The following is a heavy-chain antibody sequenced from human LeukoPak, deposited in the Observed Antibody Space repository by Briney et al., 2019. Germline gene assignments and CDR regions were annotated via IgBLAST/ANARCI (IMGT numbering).Heavy chain of an antibody. V-gene: IGHV1-18*01. J-gene: IGHJ5*02. CDR3: ARDSNWFDP. Sequence: ASVKVSCKTSGYTFTSYDLNWVRQAPGQGLEWMGWISTYNGNRNSTQKFQDRVTMTTDTSTRTAYLELRGLRSDDTAVYYCARDSNWFDPWGQGTLVIVSS. CDR2: ISTYNGNR. CDR1: GYTFTSYD.